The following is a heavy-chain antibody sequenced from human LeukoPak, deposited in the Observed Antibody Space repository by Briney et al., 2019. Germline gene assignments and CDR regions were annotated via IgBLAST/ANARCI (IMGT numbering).Heavy chain of an antibody. D-gene: IGHD3-16*02. J-gene: IGHJ3*02. CDR3: AKGNYDYVWGSYRYPCCAFDI. Sequence: PGGSLRLSCAASGFTFSSYGMHWVRQAPGKGLEWVAFIRYDGSNKYYADSVKGRFTISRDNSKNTLYLQMNSLRAEDTVVYYCAKGNYDYVWGSYRYPCCAFDIWGQGTMVTVSS. V-gene: IGHV3-30*02. CDR2: IRYDGSNK. CDR1: GFTFSSYG.